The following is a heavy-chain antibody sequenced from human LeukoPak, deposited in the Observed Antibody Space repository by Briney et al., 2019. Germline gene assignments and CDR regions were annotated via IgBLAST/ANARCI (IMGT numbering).Heavy chain of an antibody. CDR1: GFTFSDYY. D-gene: IGHD2-2*01. V-gene: IGHV3-11*04. CDR3: ARWNFAMDY. Sequence: TTGGSLRLSCAASGFTFSDYYMTWVRQAPGQGLEWVSYISQSGITSYGDSVKGRFTISRDNAKRSLYLQMNGLRAEDTGLYFCARWNFAMDYWGQGISVTVSS. J-gene: IGHJ4*02. CDR2: ISQSGIT.